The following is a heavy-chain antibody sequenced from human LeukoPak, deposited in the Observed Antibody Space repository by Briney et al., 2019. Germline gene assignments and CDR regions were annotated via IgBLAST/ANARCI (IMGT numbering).Heavy chain of an antibody. V-gene: IGHV3-48*04. D-gene: IGHD6-19*01. CDR1: GFTFSSYS. Sequence: PGGSLRLSCAASGFTFSSYSMNWVRQAPGKGLERVSYIGSISSAIYYADSVKGRFTISRDNAKNSLYLQMNSLRAEDTAVYYCARHVPTSSAFDYWGQGTLVTVSS. CDR2: IGSISSAI. J-gene: IGHJ4*02. CDR3: ARHVPTSSAFDY.